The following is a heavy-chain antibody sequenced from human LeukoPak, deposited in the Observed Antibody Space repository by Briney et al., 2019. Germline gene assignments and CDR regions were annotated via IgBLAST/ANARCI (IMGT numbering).Heavy chain of an antibody. V-gene: IGHV3-74*01. CDR2: INSDGRST. CDR3: ARGNGDYVSLFDY. J-gene: IGHJ4*02. CDR1: GFTFRSYW. Sequence: GGSLRLSCAASGFTFRSYWMHWVRQAPGKGLLWVSRINSDGRSTNYADSVKGRFTISRDNAKNTLNLQMNGLRAEDTALYYCARGNGDYVSLFDYWGQGTLVTVSS. D-gene: IGHD4-17*01.